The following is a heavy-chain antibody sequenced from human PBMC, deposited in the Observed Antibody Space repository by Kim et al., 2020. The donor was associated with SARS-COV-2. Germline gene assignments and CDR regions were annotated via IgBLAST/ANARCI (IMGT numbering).Heavy chain of an antibody. V-gene: IGHV1-3*01. CDR1: GYTFTSYA. CDR3: ARDRNTMVRGVSPYYYYGMDV. Sequence: ASVKVSCKASGYTFTSYAMHWVRQAPGQRLEWMGWINAGNGNTKYSQKFQGRVTITRDTSASTAYMELSSLRSEDTAVYYCARDRNTMVRGVSPYYYYGMDVWGQGTTVTASS. CDR2: INAGNGNT. J-gene: IGHJ6*02. D-gene: IGHD3-10*01.